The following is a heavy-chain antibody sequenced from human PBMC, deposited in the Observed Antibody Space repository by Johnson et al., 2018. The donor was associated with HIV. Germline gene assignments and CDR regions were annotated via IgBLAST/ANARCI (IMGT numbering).Heavy chain of an antibody. CDR2: IGTAGDT. CDR1: GFTFSSYD. D-gene: IGHD3-22*01. V-gene: IGHV3-13*01. Sequence: VLLVESGGGLVQPGGSLRLSCAASGFTFSSYDMHWVRQATGKGLEWVSAIGTAGDTYYPGSVKGRFTISRENAKNSLYLQMNSLRAGDTAVYYCAKDLSITMIVGDAFDIWGQGTMVTVSS. CDR3: AKDLSITMIVGDAFDI. J-gene: IGHJ3*02.